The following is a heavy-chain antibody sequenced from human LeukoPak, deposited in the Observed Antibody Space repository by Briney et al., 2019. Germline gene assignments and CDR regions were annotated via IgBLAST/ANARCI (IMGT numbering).Heavy chain of an antibody. J-gene: IGHJ4*02. D-gene: IGHD3-22*01. CDR3: AKDLYSSGTGLFDY. CDR2: ISYDGSNK. V-gene: IGHV3-30*18. CDR1: GFTFSSYG. Sequence: GRSLRLSCAASGFTFSSYGMHRVRQAPGKGLEWVAVISYDGSNKYYADSVKGRFTISRDNSKNTLYLQMNSLRAEDTAVYYCAKDLYSSGTGLFDYWGQGTLVTVSS.